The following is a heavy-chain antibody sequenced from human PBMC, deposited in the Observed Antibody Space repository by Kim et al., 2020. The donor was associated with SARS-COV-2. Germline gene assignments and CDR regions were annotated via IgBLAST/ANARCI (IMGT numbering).Heavy chain of an antibody. CDR2: IFYSGHT. V-gene: IGHV4-59*01. D-gene: IGHD3-3*02. CDR1: SDSFSAYY. J-gene: IGHJ4*02. CDR3: ARSEGRASWHHFDY. Sequence: SETLSLTCTVSSDSFSAYYWSWIRQFPGKGLEWIGYIFYSGHTNYSPSLKSRVTISWDTSRSQFSLDLTSVTEADTAVYYCARSEGRASWHHFDYWGQGILVTVSS.